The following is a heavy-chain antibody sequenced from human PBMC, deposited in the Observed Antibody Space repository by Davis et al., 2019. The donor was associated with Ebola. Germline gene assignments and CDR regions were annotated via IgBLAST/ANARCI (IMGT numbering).Heavy chain of an antibody. Sequence: GESLKISCAASGFTFSSYWMHWVRQAPGKGLVWVSRINSDGSSTSYADSVKGRFTISRDNSKNTLYLQMNSLRAEDTAVYYCANREPRLGGLQFGYWGQGTLVTVSS. CDR1: GFTFSSYW. V-gene: IGHV3-74*01. J-gene: IGHJ4*02. CDR2: INSDGSST. D-gene: IGHD5-24*01. CDR3: ANREPRLGGLQFGY.